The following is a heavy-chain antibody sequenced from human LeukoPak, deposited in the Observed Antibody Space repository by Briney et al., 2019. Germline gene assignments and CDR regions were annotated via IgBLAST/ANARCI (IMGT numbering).Heavy chain of an antibody. J-gene: IGHJ4*02. Sequence: GGSLRLSCAASGFTFSAYNMNWVRRTPGKGLEWVANIKQDGSEKYYVDSVKGRFTISRDNAKNSLYLQMNSLRAEDTAVYYCARDRFGESLFDYWGQGTLVTVSS. CDR1: GFTFSAYN. CDR3: ARDRFGESLFDY. D-gene: IGHD3-10*01. V-gene: IGHV3-7*01. CDR2: IKQDGSEK.